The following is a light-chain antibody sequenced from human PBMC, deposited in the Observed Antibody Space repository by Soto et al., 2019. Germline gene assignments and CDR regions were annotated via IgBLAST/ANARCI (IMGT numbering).Light chain of an antibody. CDR1: QSVSSSL. V-gene: IGKV3-20*01. Sequence: EIVLTQSPATLSLSPGERATLSCRASQSVSSSLSAWYQQKPGQAPRLLNDGASSRAAVIPDRFSGSGSATDFTLIISILEPEYFALYYCQHYDSSPLTFGQGTRLEIK. J-gene: IGKJ5*01. CDR3: QHYDSSPLT. CDR2: GAS.